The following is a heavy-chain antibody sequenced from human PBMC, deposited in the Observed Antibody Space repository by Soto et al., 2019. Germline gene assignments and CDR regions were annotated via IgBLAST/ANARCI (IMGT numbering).Heavy chain of an antibody. D-gene: IGHD2-15*01. V-gene: IGHV3-30-3*01. Sequence: QVQLVESGGGVVQPGRSLRLSCAASGFTFSSYAMHWVRQAPGKGLEWVAVIAYDGSNKYYADSVKGRFTISRDNSKNTLYLQMNSLRAEDTAVYYCARDRAEVVVASMGYWGQGTLVTVSS. CDR1: GFTFSSYA. J-gene: IGHJ4*02. CDR3: ARDRAEVVVASMGY. CDR2: IAYDGSNK.